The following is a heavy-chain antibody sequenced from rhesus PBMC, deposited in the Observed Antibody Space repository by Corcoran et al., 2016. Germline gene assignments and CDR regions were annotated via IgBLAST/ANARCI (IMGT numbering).Heavy chain of an antibody. CDR1: GASISSYW. Sequence: QMQLQESGPGPVKPSETLSLTCAVSGASISSYWWGWTRQSPGKGLEWIGEIDGNTGRTRYNPSLRSRVTVSRDASKNQVSLKLTSVTAADTAMYYCARARYHYDNDYWGQGVLVTVSS. V-gene: IGHV4-80*01. CDR2: IDGNTGRT. D-gene: IGHD3-28*01. CDR3: ARARYHYDNDY. J-gene: IGHJ4*01.